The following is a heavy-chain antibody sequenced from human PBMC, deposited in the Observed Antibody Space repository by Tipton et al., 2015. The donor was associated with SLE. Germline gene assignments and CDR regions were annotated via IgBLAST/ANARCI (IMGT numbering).Heavy chain of an antibody. CDR3: ARGLYGDEPGY. CDR1: GGSFSGYY. V-gene: IGHV4-34*01. D-gene: IGHD4-17*01. CDR2: INHSGST. Sequence: TLSLTCAVYGGSFSGYYCSWVRQPPGKGVGWIGEINHSGSTNYNPSLKSRVTISVETSKNQFSLKLTSLTAADTAVYYCARGLYGDEPGYWGQGTLVTVSS. J-gene: IGHJ4*02.